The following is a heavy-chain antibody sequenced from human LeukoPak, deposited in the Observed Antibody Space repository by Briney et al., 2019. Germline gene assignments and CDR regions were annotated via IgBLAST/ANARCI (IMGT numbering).Heavy chain of an antibody. J-gene: IGHJ4*02. D-gene: IGHD4-23*01. V-gene: IGHV4-4*02. CDR2: IHHSGST. CDR3: ARDKSATVVTPPYFDY. CDR1: GGSISSTNW. Sequence: PSGTLSLTCAVSGGSISSTNWWSWVRQPPGKGLEWIGYIHHSGSTYYNPSLKSRITMSVDTSKNQFYLKLSSVTAADTAVYYCARDKSATVVTPPYFDYWGQGTLVTVSS.